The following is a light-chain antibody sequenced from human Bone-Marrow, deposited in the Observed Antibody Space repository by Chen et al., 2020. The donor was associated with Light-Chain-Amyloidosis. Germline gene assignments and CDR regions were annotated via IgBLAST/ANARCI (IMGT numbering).Light chain of an antibody. CDR1: SSDVGAYNL. Sequence: QSALTPPDSVSGSPGQSITISCTGTSSDVGAYNLVSWYQQYPGKAPKLLIYEVSNRPSGVSNRFSGSKSGNTASLTISGLQAEDEADYYCISHTSSGTLWVFGGGTKLTVL. CDR2: EVS. J-gene: IGLJ3*02. V-gene: IGLV2-14*01. CDR3: ISHTSSGTLWV.